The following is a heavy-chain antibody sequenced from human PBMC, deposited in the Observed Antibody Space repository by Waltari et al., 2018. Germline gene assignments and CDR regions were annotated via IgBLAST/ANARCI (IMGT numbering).Heavy chain of an antibody. Sequence: QVQLVQSGAEVKKPGSSVKVSCKASGGTFSTYAISWVRQAPGQGLEWMGGSIPIFGTPNYAPKFQGRLIISADESTSTAYMELSSLRSQDTAVYYCARDKEVGSASGDINFFDYWGQGTLVAVSS. CDR2: SIPIFGTP. CDR1: GGTFSTYA. CDR3: ARDKEVGSASGDINFFDY. V-gene: IGHV1-69*12. D-gene: IGHD2-15*01. J-gene: IGHJ4*02.